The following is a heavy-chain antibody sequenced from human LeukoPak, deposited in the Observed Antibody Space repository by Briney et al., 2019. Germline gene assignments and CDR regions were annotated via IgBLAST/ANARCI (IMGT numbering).Heavy chain of an antibody. CDR1: GFTFSSYE. CDR3: AREMGY. V-gene: IGHV3-48*02. Sequence: PGGSLRLSCVASGFTFSSYEMNWVRQAPGKGLEWVSYISSYSGTISYADSVKGRFAISRDNAKNSLYLQMNSLRDEDTAIYYCAREMGYWGQGTLVTVSS. CDR2: ISSYSGTI. D-gene: IGHD5-24*01. J-gene: IGHJ4*02.